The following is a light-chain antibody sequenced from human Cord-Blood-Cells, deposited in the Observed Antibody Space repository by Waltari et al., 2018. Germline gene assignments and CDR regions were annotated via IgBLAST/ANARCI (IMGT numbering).Light chain of an antibody. V-gene: IGKV3-20*01. Sequence: EIVLTQSPGTLSLSPWERATISCRASQSVSSSYLTWSQPKPGQAPRLLIYGASSRATGIPDRFSGSGSGTDFTLTISRLEPEDFAVYYCQQYGSSRTFGQGTKVEIK. CDR1: QSVSSSY. CDR2: GAS. J-gene: IGKJ1*01. CDR3: QQYGSSRT.